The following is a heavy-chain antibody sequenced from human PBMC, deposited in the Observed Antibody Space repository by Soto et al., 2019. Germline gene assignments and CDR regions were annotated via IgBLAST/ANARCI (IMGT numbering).Heavy chain of an antibody. CDR1: GFTFGDSG. J-gene: IGHJ4*01. D-gene: IGHD3-10*01. Sequence: GGSLRLSCAASGFTFGDSGMHWVRQAPGKGLEWVAVIWFDGSSKYYADSVQGRFSISRDNSKNTLYLQMNSLRAEDTAVFFCARDRVVRASGITYFDSWGQGTLVTVSS. V-gene: IGHV3-33*01. CDR3: ARDRVVRASGITYFDS. CDR2: IWFDGSSK.